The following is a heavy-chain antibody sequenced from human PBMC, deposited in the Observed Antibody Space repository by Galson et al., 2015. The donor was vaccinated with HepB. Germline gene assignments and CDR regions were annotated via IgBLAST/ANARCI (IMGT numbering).Heavy chain of an antibody. CDR2: INTKTGNP. D-gene: IGHD2-15*01. CDR1: GYTISTYS. CDR3: ATIGVVEATGVRYFHH. Sequence: SAKVSCKASGYTISTYSMTWVRQAPGQGLEWVGWINTKTGNPRYAQGFTGRFVLSLDTSVSTAYLEVTSLKAEDTAVYYCATIGVVEATGVRYFHHWGQGTLVTVSS. V-gene: IGHV7-4-1*02. J-gene: IGHJ1*01.